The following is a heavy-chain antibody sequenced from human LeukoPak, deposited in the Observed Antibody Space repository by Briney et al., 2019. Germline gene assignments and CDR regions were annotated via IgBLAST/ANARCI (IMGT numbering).Heavy chain of an antibody. D-gene: IGHD5-18*01. V-gene: IGHV4-4*02. Sequence: NPSGTLSLTCAVPGDYISSINWGTWVRMSPEQGLEGVGEIHHSGKTNYNPSLKSRVNISLDKSKNHFSLRVNSVVAADTAIYYCARAPDTAIPYYYMDVWGKGTTVTVSS. CDR3: ARAPDTAIPYYYMDV. CDR1: GDYISSINW. CDR2: IHHSGKT. J-gene: IGHJ6*03.